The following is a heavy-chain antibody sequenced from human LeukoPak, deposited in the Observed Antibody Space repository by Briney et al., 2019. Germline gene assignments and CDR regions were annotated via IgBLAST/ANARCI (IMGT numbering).Heavy chain of an antibody. D-gene: IGHD2-2*01. Sequence: SETLSLTCTVSGGSISSYYWSWIRQPPGKGLEWIGYIYYSGSTNYNPSLKSRVTISVDTSKNQFSLKLSSVTATDTAVYYCARAPGGYCSSTSCWVLDYWGQGTLVTVSS. V-gene: IGHV4-59*01. CDR1: GGSISSYY. J-gene: IGHJ4*02. CDR2: IYYSGST. CDR3: ARAPGGYCSSTSCWVLDY.